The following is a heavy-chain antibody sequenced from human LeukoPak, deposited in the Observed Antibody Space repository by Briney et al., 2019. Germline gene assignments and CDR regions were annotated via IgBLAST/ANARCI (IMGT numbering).Heavy chain of an antibody. J-gene: IGHJ4*02. CDR1: GYTFTNYG. CDR3: ARVRWFGELFSDY. V-gene: IGHV1-18*01. D-gene: IGHD3-10*01. CDR2: ISVNNADT. Sequence: ASVKVSCKASGYTFTNYGISWVRQAPGQGLQWMGWISVNNADTHYAQNFQGRVTLTTDTSTGTAYMEPRSLRSDDTAVYYCARVRWFGELFSDYWGQGTLVTVSS.